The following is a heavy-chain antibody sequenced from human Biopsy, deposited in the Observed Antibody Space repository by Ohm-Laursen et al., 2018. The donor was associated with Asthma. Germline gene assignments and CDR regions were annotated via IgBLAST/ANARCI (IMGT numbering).Heavy chain of an antibody. CDR2: ISVYNGNT. J-gene: IGHJ6*02. D-gene: IGHD3-10*01. CDR3: ARAADYSHYYGIDV. Sequence: GASVKVSCKTSGYTFNSAGITWVRQAPGQGLEWMGWISVYNGNTKVAQKLQDRVTMITDTSTGTAYMELRSLRSDDTAVYFCARAADYSHYYGIDVWGQGTTVTVS. CDR1: GYTFNSAG. V-gene: IGHV1-18*01.